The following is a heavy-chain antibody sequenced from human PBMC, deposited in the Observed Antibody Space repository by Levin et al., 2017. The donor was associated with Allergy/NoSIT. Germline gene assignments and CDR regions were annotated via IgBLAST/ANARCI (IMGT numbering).Heavy chain of an antibody. CDR1: GYSFTSYW. V-gene: IGHV5-51*01. D-gene: IGHD6-6*01. J-gene: IGHJ3*02. CDR3: ARHDSSSNGVGYAFDI. CDR2: IYPGDSDT. Sequence: ASVKVSCKGSGYSFTSYWIGWVRQMPGKGLEWMGIIYPGDSDTRYSPSFQGQVTISADKSISTAYLQWSSLKASDTAMYYCARHDSSSNGVGYAFDIWGQGTMVTVSS.